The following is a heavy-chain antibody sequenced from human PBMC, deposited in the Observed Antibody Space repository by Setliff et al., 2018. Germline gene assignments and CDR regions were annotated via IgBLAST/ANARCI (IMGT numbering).Heavy chain of an antibody. CDR2: IKEDGSEK. CDR1: RFTFSNYW. D-gene: IGHD3-10*01. Sequence: LRLSCAASRFTFSNYWMSWVRQAPGKGLGWVANIKEDGSEKYYVDSVKGRFTISRDNAKNSLDLQMNSLRPDDTAVYYCAKDIYGSGSYAVGGYFDYWGQGTQVTVSS. CDR3: AKDIYGSGSYAVGGYFDY. J-gene: IGHJ4*02. V-gene: IGHV3-7*01.